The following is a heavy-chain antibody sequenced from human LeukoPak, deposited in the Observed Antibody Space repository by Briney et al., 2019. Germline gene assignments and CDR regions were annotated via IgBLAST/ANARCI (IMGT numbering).Heavy chain of an antibody. V-gene: IGHV4-59*08. D-gene: IGHD6-13*01. Sequence: PSETLSLTCTVSGGSISSYYWSWIRQPPGKGLEWIGYIYYSGSTNYDPSLKSRVTISVDTSKNQFSLKLSSVTAADTAVYYCARHTGSSWPYYYYYYGMDVWGQGTTVTVSS. CDR2: IYYSGST. CDR1: GGSISSYY. CDR3: ARHTGSSWPYYYYYYGMDV. J-gene: IGHJ6*02.